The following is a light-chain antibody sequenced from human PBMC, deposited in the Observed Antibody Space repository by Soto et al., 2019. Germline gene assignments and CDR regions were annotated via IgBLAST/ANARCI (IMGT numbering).Light chain of an antibody. V-gene: IGKV3-15*01. CDR3: KKYNVWPLT. CDR2: GAS. CDR1: QSVGSN. Sequence: EIVMLQSEATLSVSPGARSTLSRRPSQSVGSNLAWYQQKPGQANRLLIYGASTRATGIPARFSGSGSGTEFTLTISSLQSEEFAVYYCKKYNVWPLTVGGGTKVDIK. J-gene: IGKJ4*01.